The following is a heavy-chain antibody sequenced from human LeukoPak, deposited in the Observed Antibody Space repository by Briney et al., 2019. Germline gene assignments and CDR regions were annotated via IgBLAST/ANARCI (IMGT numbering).Heavy chain of an antibody. V-gene: IGHV3-23*01. CDR1: GFTFSSYA. D-gene: IGHD1-26*01. Sequence: GGSLRLSCVASGFTFSSYAMSWVRQALGKRLEWVSTISGSGDTTYYADSVKGRFTISRDNSKNSLYLQMNSLRVEDTALYYCAKLVGGLPFDLWGQGTVVTVSS. J-gene: IGHJ3*01. CDR3: AKLVGGLPFDL. CDR2: ISGSGDTT.